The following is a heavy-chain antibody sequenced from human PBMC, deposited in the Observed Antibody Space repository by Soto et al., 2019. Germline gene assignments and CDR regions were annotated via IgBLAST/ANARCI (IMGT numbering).Heavy chain of an antibody. CDR1: GFTFSRYS. D-gene: IGHD3-22*01. Sequence: PGGSLRLSCAASGFTFSRYSMNWVRQAPGKGLEWVSSISSSSSYIYYADSVKGRFTISRDNAKNSLYLQMNSLRAEDTAVYYCARDLTDYYDSSGYPYWGQGTLVTVS. J-gene: IGHJ4*02. V-gene: IGHV3-21*01. CDR3: ARDLTDYYDSSGYPY. CDR2: ISSSSSYI.